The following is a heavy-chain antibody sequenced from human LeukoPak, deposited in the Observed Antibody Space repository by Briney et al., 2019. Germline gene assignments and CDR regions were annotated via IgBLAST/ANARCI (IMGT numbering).Heavy chain of an antibody. CDR3: ARSRVPAAIRSFFDY. J-gene: IGHJ4*02. CDR1: GFTFSSYA. V-gene: IGHV3-30-3*01. Sequence: GSLRLSCAASGFTFSSYAMHWVRQAPGKGLEWVAVISYDGSNKYYADSVKGRFTISRDNSKNTLYLQMNSLRAEDTAVYYCARSRVPAAIRSFFDYWGQGTLVTVSS. D-gene: IGHD2-2*01. CDR2: ISYDGSNK.